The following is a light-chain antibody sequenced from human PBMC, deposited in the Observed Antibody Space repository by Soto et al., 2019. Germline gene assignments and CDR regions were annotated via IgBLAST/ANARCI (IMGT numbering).Light chain of an antibody. Sequence: MVLTEEPGTRSWSPGDRWPLSWRAIQSVSNDYVAWVQQKPGQTRRLLIYTAYSRANGITARFSGSGSGTDSTLTISRLQPEDFATYYCQKYNSAPLTVGGGTQLEIK. CDR2: TAY. CDR3: QKYNSAPLT. CDR1: QSVSNDY. V-gene: IGKV3-20*01. J-gene: IGKJ4*01.